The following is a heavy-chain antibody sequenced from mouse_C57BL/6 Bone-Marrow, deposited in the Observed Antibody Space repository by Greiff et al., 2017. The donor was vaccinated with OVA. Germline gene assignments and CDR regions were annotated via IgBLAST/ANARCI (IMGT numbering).Heavy chain of an antibody. J-gene: IGHJ2*01. Sequence: VQLQQSGAELARPGASVKLSCKASGYTFTSYGISWVKQSTGQGLEWIGEIYPRSGNTYYNEKFKGKATLTADKSSSTAYMELRSLTSEDSAVYFCARRRGYSNYDYFDYWGQGTTLTVSS. CDR2: IYPRSGNT. CDR1: GYTFTSYG. CDR3: ARRRGYSNYDYFDY. V-gene: IGHV1-81*01. D-gene: IGHD2-5*01.